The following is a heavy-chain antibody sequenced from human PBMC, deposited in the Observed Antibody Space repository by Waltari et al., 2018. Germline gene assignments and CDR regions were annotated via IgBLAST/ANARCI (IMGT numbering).Heavy chain of an antibody. CDR1: GFTFSSYA. J-gene: IGHJ3*02. CDR2: IYSGGST. V-gene: IGHV3-23*03. Sequence: EVQLLESGGGLVQPGGSLRLSCAASGFTFSSYAMRWVRQAPGTGLEWVSVIYSGGSTYDADAVKGRFTISRDNSKNTLYLQMNSLRAEDTAVYYCAKTSSSEWELHGEAFDIWGQGTMVTVSS. D-gene: IGHD1-26*01. CDR3: AKTSSSEWELHGEAFDI.